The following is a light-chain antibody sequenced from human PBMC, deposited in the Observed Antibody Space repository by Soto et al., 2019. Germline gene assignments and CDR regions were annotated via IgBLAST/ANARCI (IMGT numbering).Light chain of an antibody. CDR3: QSYDSSLSGVV. Sequence: QAVVTQPPSVSGAPGHRVTISCTGSSSNIGAGYDVHWYQQLPGTAPKLLIYGTSNRPSGVPDRFSGSKSGTSASLAITGLQAEDEADYYCQSYDSSLSGVVFGGGTKLTVI. J-gene: IGLJ2*01. CDR1: SSNIGAGYD. V-gene: IGLV1-40*01. CDR2: GTS.